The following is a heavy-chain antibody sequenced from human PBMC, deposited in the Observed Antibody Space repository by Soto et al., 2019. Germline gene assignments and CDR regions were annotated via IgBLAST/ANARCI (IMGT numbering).Heavy chain of an antibody. CDR2: TFNFSPNL. CDR3: AREEGYCDGGRCFRSAFDV. J-gene: IGHJ3*01. D-gene: IGHD2-21*01. V-gene: IGHV3-21*01. CDR1: GFTLNMYS. Sequence: EVQLVESGGGLVKPGGSLRLSCAASGFTLNMYSINWVRQAPGKGLEWVSSTFNFSPNLYYAESVKGRFTISWDITKRLDLRQMSSLRAEDTAVYYLAREEGYCDGGRCFRSAFDVWGQGTVVTVSS.